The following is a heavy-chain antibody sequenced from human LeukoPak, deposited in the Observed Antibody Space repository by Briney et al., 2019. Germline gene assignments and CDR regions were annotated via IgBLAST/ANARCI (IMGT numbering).Heavy chain of an antibody. CDR2: MNPNSGNT. Sequence: ASVKVSCKASGYTFTSYDINWVRQATGQGLEWMGWMNPNSGNTGYAQKFQGRVTMTRNTSISTAYMELSSLRSEDTAVYYCARSSIAVARYYGMDVWGQGTTVTVSS. J-gene: IGHJ6*02. CDR1: GYTFTSYD. CDR3: ARSSIAVARYYGMDV. V-gene: IGHV1-8*01. D-gene: IGHD6-19*01.